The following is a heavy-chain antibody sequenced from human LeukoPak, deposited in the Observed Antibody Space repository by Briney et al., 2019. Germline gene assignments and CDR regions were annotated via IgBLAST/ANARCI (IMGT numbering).Heavy chain of an antibody. J-gene: IGHJ3*02. Sequence: GGSLRLSCATSGLNFNNAWMSWFRQAPWKGLEWVGRIKSKTDGGTSDYAAPVQGRFTISRDDSKNTLYLQMNSLKIEDTAVYYCATDPGEWEPIWGQGTMVTVSS. CDR1: GLNFNNAW. CDR3: ATDPGEWEPI. CDR2: IKSKTDGGTS. V-gene: IGHV3-15*01. D-gene: IGHD1-26*01.